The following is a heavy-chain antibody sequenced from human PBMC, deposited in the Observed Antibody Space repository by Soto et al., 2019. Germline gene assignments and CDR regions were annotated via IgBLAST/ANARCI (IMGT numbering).Heavy chain of an antibody. CDR1: GFIFSNYA. V-gene: IGHV3-23*01. Sequence: GGSLRLSCEASGFIFSNYAMSWVRQGPGKGLEWVSVIGGEAVSTNCADSVKGRCTVSRDNSKNTVYLQLDSLRDDDTAVYYCAKFSTSYNGIYDPFDFWGQGTMVTGSS. J-gene: IGHJ3*01. CDR2: IGGEAVST. CDR3: AKFSTSYNGIYDPFDF. D-gene: IGHD1-1*01.